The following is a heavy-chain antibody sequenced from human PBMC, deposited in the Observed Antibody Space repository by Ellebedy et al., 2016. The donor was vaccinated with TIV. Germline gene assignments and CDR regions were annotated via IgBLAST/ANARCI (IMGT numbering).Heavy chain of an antibody. V-gene: IGHV3-74*01. Sequence: GESLKISCAASGFTFRSYWMHWVRHAPGKGLVWVSRINSDGSSTSYADSVKGRFTISRDNAKNTLYLQMNSLRAEDTAVYYCARDPRDGYNLFNFFEYWGQGTRVTVSS. CDR2: INSDGSST. J-gene: IGHJ4*02. CDR3: ARDPRDGYNLFNFFEY. D-gene: IGHD5-24*01. CDR1: GFTFRSYW.